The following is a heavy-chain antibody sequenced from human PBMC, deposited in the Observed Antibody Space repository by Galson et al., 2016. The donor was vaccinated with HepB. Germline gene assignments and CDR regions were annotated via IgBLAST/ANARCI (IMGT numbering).Heavy chain of an antibody. J-gene: IGHJ4*02. CDR3: AKMSGWGLGGYFFDY. D-gene: IGHD1-26*01. CDR1: GFTFSSFA. Sequence: SLRLSCAASGFTFSSFAMTWVRQAPGKGLEWVSTILRSGSSTYNADSVKGRFTISRDHSRSTLSLQMNSLRAEDTAVYYCAKMSGWGLGGYFFDYWGQGTLVTVSS. V-gene: IGHV3-23*01. CDR2: ILRSGSST.